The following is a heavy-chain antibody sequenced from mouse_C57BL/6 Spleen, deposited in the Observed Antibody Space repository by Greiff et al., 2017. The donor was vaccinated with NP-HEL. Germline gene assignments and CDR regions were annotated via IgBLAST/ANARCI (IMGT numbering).Heavy chain of an antibody. V-gene: IGHV1-72*01. CDR3: ASGYDGAWYFDY. J-gene: IGHJ2*01. CDR1: GYTFTSYW. CDR2: IDPNSGGT. D-gene: IGHD2-2*01. Sequence: VKLQQPGAELVKPGASVKLSCKASGYTFTSYWLHWVKQRPGRGLEWIGRIDPNSGGTKYNEKFKSKATLTVDKPASKAYMQLSSLTSEDSAVYYCASGYDGAWYFDYWGQGTTLTVSS.